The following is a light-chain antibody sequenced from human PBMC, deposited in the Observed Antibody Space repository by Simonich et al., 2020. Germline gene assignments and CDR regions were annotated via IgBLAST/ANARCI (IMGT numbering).Light chain of an antibody. CDR1: QVGLYSSNQKNS. V-gene: IGKV4-1*01. CDR2: WAS. CDR3: QQYYSTPWT. Sequence: ENVMNQFPDSLAVALGGRATIHCKSSQVGLYSSNQKNSLAWDQQKPRQPPKLLIYWASTRESGVPDRFSGSGSGTDFTLTISSLQAEDVAVYYCQQYYSTPWTFGQGTKVEIK. J-gene: IGKJ1*01.